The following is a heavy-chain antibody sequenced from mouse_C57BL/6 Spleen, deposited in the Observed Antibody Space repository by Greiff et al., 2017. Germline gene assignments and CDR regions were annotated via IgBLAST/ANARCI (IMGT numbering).Heavy chain of an antibody. CDR3: AGRESCY. Sequence: EVQLQQSGPELVKPGASVKISCKASGYTFTDYYMNWVKQSHGKSLEWIGDINPNNGGTSYNQKFKGKATLTVEKSSSTAYMALRSLTSEYSAVYYCAGRESCYWGQGTTLTVSS. J-gene: IGHJ2*01. CDR2: INPNNGGT. CDR1: GYTFTDYY. V-gene: IGHV1-26*01.